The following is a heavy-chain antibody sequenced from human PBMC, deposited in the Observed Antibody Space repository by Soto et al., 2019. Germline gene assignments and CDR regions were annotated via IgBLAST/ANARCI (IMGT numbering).Heavy chain of an antibody. J-gene: IGHJ4*02. CDR2: IYWDDDK. D-gene: IGHD5-12*01. V-gene: IGHV2-5*02. Sequence: QITLKESGPTLVKPTQTLTLTCTFSGFSLSTSGVGVGWIRQPPGKALQWLALIYWDDDKRYSPSLKSRLTITKDTSKNQVVLTMTNMDPVDTATYYCAHVYGGYDNFDYWGQGTLVTVSS. CDR3: AHVYGGYDNFDY. CDR1: GFSLSTSGVG.